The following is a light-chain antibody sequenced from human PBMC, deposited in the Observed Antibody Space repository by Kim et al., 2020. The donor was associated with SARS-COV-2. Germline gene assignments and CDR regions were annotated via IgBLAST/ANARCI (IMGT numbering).Light chain of an antibody. V-gene: IGKV4-1*01. J-gene: IGKJ2*03. CDR1: HSVLYNMNNQNY. Sequence: RPNVYCKFSHSVLYNMNNQNYLAWYQQKPGQPPKLLIYWASTRNSGVPERFSGSGSETDFTLTISSLQSEDVAIYFCQHYYSTPYSFGQGTKLEI. CDR2: WAS. CDR3: QHYYSTPYS.